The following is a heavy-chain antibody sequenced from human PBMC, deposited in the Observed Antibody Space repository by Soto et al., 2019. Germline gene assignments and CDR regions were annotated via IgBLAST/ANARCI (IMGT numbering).Heavy chain of an antibody. J-gene: IGHJ4*02. CDR2: ISSSSSYT. CDR3: ARNAGGATVLDY. V-gene: IGHV3-11*06. Sequence: GGSLRLSCAASGFTFSDYYMSWIRQAPGKGLEWVSYISSSSSYTNYADSVKGRFTISRDNAKNSLYLQMNSLRADDTAVHYCARNAGGATVLDYWVRGPRVTVSS. D-gene: IGHD1-26*01. CDR1: GFTFSDYY.